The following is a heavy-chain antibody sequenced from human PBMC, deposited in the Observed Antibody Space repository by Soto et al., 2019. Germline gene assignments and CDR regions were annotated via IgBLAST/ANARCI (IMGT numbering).Heavy chain of an antibody. CDR1: GGSFSGYY. J-gene: IGHJ6*02. V-gene: IGHV4-34*01. Sequence: SETLSLTCAVYGGSFSGYYWTWIRQPPGKGLEWNGEINHSGTINFNPSLKSRLTISLDTSKKHFSLKLSSVTDADTAAYYCARADRTLVTSYSLDVWGQGTTVTVSS. D-gene: IGHD2-21*02. CDR2: INHSGTI. CDR3: ARADRTLVTSYSLDV.